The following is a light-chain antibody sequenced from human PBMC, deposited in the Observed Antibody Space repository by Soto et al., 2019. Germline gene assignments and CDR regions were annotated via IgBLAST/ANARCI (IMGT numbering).Light chain of an antibody. Sequence: DIQMTQSPSSLSASAGDRVTIICRASQSISFYLNWYQQKPGRAPKLLIYAASTLQSGVPSRFSGSGSGTAFTLTINSLQTEDFATYDCQHTYRSRTWTFGQGTAVEVK. CDR2: AAS. CDR1: QSISFY. CDR3: QHTYRSRTWT. J-gene: IGKJ1*01. V-gene: IGKV1-39*01.